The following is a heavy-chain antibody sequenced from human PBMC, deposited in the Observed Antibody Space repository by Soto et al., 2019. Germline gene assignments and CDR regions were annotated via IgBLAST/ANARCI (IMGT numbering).Heavy chain of an antibody. CDR2: ISSGGGNI. Sequence: EVQLVESGGVLVQPGGSLRLSCAASGFAFSSYEMNWVRQAPGKGLEWVSYISSGGGNIYYADSVRGRFTISRDNARNSVDLQMNSLRAEDTAVYFCARDRWVRYGGYGWHFDYWGQGTLVTVSS. CDR3: ARDRWVRYGGYGWHFDY. J-gene: IGHJ4*02. V-gene: IGHV3-48*03. CDR1: GFAFSSYE. D-gene: IGHD5-12*01.